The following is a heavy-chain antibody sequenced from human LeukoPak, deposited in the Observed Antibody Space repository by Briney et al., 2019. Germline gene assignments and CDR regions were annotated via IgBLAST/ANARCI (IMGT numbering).Heavy chain of an antibody. CDR1: GGSISSHY. CDR2: VYYTGTT. J-gene: IGHJ5*02. V-gene: IGHV4-59*11. CDR3: ARDKSGGYYNWFDP. D-gene: IGHD1-26*01. Sequence: PSETLSLTCTVSGGSISSHYWSWIRQPPGKGLEWMGYVYYTGTTNYNPSLKSRVTISIDTSKNQFSLKLHSVTAADTAVYYCARDKSGGYYNWFDPWGQGALVTVPS.